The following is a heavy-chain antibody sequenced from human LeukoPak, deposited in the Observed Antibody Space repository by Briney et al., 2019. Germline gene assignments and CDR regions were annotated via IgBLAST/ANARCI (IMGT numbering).Heavy chain of an antibody. V-gene: IGHV3-23*01. CDR2: ISGSGGST. CDR3: AKCPMVRGVILSMDV. CDR1: GFTFSSYA. Sequence: GGSLRLSCAASGFTFSSYAMSWVRQAPGKGLEWVSAISGSGGSTYYADSVKGRFTISRDNSKNTLYLEMNSLRAEDTAVDYCAKCPMVRGVILSMDVWGKGTTVTVSS. J-gene: IGHJ6*04. D-gene: IGHD3-10*01.